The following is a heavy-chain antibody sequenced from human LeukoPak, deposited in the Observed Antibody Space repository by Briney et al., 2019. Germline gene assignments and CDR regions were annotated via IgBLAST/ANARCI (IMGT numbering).Heavy chain of an antibody. CDR1: XGTFSSYA. J-gene: IGHJ5*02. CDR3: AKSGNWFDP. V-gene: IGHV1-69*01. CDR2: IIPIFGTA. Sequence: SXXASXGTFSSYAISWVRQAPGQGLEWMGGIIPIFGTANYAQKFQGRVTITADESTSTAYMELSSLRSEDTAVYYCAKSGNWFDPWGQGTLVPVS.